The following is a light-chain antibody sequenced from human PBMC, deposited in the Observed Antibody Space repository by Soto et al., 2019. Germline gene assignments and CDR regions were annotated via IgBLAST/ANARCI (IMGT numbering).Light chain of an antibody. CDR2: SAS. CDR1: QSVSRK. V-gene: IGKV3-15*01. Sequence: ELLMTQSPSTLALSPGQSATLPCRASQSVSRKLAWYQQRPGKAPTLLIYSASTRSTGIPARFSGSGSGTEFTLTISSLQSEDFEVYHCQQYYKWPQTFGQGTKVDIK. J-gene: IGKJ1*01. CDR3: QQYYKWPQT.